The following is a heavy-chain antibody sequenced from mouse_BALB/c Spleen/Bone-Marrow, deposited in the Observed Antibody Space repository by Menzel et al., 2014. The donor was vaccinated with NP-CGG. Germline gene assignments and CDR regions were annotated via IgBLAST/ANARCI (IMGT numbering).Heavy chain of an antibody. V-gene: IGHV1-87*01. Sequence: VQLQQSGAELARPGASVKLSCKASGYTFTSYRMQWVKQRPGQGLEWIGAIYPGDGDTRYTQKFKGKATLTADKSSSTVYMQLSSLASEDSAVYYCARGDYETWFAYWGQGTLVTVSA. CDR2: IYPGDGDT. J-gene: IGHJ3*01. CDR3: ARGDYETWFAY. CDR1: GYTFTSYR. D-gene: IGHD2-4*01.